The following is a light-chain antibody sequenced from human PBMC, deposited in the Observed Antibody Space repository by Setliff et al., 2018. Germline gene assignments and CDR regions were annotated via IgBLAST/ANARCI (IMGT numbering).Light chain of an antibody. Sequence: QSVLAQPASVSGSPGQSITISCTGTSSDVGGYNYVSWYQQHPGKAPKLMIYEVSDRPSGVSNRFSGSKSGNTASLTISGLRAEDEADYYCTSYTASFTYVFGTGTKVTVL. J-gene: IGLJ1*01. V-gene: IGLV2-14*01. CDR1: SSDVGGYNY. CDR2: EVS. CDR3: TSYTASFTYV.